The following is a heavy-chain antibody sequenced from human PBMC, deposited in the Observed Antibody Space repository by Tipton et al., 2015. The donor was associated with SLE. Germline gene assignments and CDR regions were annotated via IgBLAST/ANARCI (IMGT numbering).Heavy chain of an antibody. CDR1: GFTFSSYY. J-gene: IGHJ4*02. D-gene: IGHD6-19*01. Sequence: LRLSCVASGFTFSSYYWSWIRQPPGTGLEWIGYIYYSGSTKSNPSLKSRVTISVDTSKNQFSLKLCSVTAADTAVYYCARRVRGGWYDYWGQGTLVPVSS. V-gene: IGHV4-59*01. CDR3: ARRVRGGWYDY. CDR2: IYYSGST.